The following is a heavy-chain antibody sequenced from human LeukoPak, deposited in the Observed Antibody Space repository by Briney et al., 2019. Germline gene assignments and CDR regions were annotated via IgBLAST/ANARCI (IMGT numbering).Heavy chain of an antibody. CDR2: ISGSIGST. D-gene: IGHD5-18*01. Sequence: PGGSLRLSCAASGFTFSTFAMIWVRQPPGKGLEWVSAISGSIGSTFYTDSVKGRFTIPRDNSKNTLYLQMNSLRAEDTAVYYCATLPNYSYGHPYYFDSWGQGTLVTVSS. V-gene: IGHV3-23*01. CDR3: ATLPNYSYGHPYYFDS. J-gene: IGHJ4*02. CDR1: GFTFSTFA.